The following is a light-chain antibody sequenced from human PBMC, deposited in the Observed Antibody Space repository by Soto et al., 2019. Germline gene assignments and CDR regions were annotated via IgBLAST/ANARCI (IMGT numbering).Light chain of an antibody. CDR1: SSDVGGYNY. Sequence: QSALTQPRSVSGSPGQSVTISCTGTSSDVGGYNYVSWYQQHPGRAPKFMIYDVTKRPSGVPDRFSGSKPGNTASLTISGLQVEDEADYYCCSYAGSYFVFGTGTKLTVL. CDR2: DVT. J-gene: IGLJ1*01. CDR3: CSYAGSYFV. V-gene: IGLV2-11*01.